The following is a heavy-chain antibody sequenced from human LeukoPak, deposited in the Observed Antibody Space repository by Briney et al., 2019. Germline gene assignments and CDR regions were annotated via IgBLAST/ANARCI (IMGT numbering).Heavy chain of an antibody. CDR2: ISVYNGNT. CDR3: ARVLTGTTSPDH. D-gene: IGHD1-7*01. J-gene: IGHJ4*02. CDR1: GYTFNSYD. Sequence: GASVKVSCKTSGYTFNSYDITWVRQAPGQGLQWVGWISVYNGNTNYAQKLQGRLTMTTDTSASTAYMELRSLRSGDTAVYYCARVLTGTTSPDHWGQGTLVTVSS. V-gene: IGHV1-18*01.